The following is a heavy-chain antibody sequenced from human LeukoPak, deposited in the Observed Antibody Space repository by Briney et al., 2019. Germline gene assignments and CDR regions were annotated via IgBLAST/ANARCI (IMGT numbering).Heavy chain of an antibody. CDR1: GGSINSSPYY. CDR2: LSYSGKT. CDR3: ARDRGTWNDDGFDY. Sequence: SETLSLTCIISGGSINSSPYYWGWIRQPPGEGLEWIGTLSYSGKTYYNPSLKTRVTISIDTSKNQFSLKLTSATAADTAVYYCARDRGTWNDDGFDYWGQGTLVTVSS. J-gene: IGHJ4*02. D-gene: IGHD1-1*01. V-gene: IGHV4-39*07.